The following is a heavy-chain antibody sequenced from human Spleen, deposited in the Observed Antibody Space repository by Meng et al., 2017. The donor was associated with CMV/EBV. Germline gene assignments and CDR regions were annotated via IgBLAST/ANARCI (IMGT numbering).Heavy chain of an antibody. CDR2: ISGSGAST. Sequence: GESLKISCAASGFAFSSYVMSWVRQAPGKGLEWVSGISGSGASTYYADFVKGRFTISRDNSKNTLFLQMNSLKAEDTAVYYCAKDVTTVTTGAFDIWGQGTMVTVSS. D-gene: IGHD4-11*01. CDR3: AKDVTTVTTGAFDI. J-gene: IGHJ3*02. CDR1: GFAFSSYV. V-gene: IGHV3-23*01.